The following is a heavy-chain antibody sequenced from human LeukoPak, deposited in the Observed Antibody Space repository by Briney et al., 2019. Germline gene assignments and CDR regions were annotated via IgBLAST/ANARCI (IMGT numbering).Heavy chain of an antibody. J-gene: IGHJ4*02. V-gene: IGHV1-69*05. CDR1: GFTFSSYA. Sequence: SVKVSCKASGFTFSSYAISWVRQAPGQGLEWMGRIIPIFGTANYAQKFQGRVTITTDESTSTAYMELSSLRSEDTAVYYCAREGIAAAGRRTLDYWGQGTLVTVSS. D-gene: IGHD6-13*01. CDR2: IIPIFGTA. CDR3: AREGIAAAGRRTLDY.